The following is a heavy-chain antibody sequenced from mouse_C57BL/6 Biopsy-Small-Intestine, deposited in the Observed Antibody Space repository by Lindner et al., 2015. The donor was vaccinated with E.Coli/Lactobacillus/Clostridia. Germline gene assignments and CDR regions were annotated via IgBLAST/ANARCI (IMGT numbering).Heavy chain of an antibody. D-gene: IGHD4-1*01. J-gene: IGHJ2*01. CDR1: GFTFSDYG. Sequence: VQLQESGGGLVKPGGSLKLSCAASGFTFSDYGMHWVRQAPEKGLEWVTYISRGSSTIYYADTVKGRFTISRDNAKNTLFLQMTSLRSEDTAMYYCTRMGWDGYFDYWGQGTTLTVSS. CDR3: TRMGWDGYFDY. CDR2: ISRGSSTI. V-gene: IGHV5-17*01.